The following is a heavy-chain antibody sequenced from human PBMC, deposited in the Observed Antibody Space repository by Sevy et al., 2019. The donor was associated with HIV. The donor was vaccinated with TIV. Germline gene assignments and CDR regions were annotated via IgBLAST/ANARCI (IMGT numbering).Heavy chain of an antibody. CDR2: ISGSGGST. Sequence: GGSLRLSCAASGFTFSSYAMSWVRQAPGKGLEWVSVISGSGGSTYCADSVKGGFTSSRDNSKNTRYLQMNSLRAEDTAVYYCAKDLSAKSGYFDYWGQGTLVTVSS. J-gene: IGHJ4*02. D-gene: IGHD3-10*01. CDR3: AKDLSAKSGYFDY. CDR1: GFTFSSYA. V-gene: IGHV3-23*01.